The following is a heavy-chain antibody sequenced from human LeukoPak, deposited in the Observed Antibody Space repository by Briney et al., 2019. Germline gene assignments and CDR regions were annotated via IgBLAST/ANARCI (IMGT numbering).Heavy chain of an antibody. D-gene: IGHD1-1*01. V-gene: IGHV1-18*01. CDR2: ISAYNGNT. J-gene: IGHJ5*02. CDR3: ARPVPSRLGWFDP. CDR1: GYTFTNYG. Sequence: ASVKVSCKASGYTFTNYGISWVRQAPGQGLEWMGWISAYNGNTHYAQNLQGRVTMTTDTSTSTAYMELKSLRSDDTAVYYCARPVPSRLGWFDPWGQGTLVTVSS.